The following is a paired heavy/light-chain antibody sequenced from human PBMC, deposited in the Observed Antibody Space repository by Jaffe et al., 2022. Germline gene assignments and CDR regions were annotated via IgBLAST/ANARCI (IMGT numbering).Heavy chain of an antibody. V-gene: IGHV4-38-2*02. Sequence: QVQLQESGPGLVKPSETLSLTCAVSGYSISSGYYWGWIRQPPGKGLEWIGSIYHSGSTYYNPSLKSRVTISVDTSKNQFSLKLSSVTAADTAVYYCARDGYSSSWYFGRNAAFDIWGQGTMVTVSS. CDR2: IYHSGST. CDR3: ARDGYSSSWYFGRNAAFDI. CDR1: GYSISSGYY. J-gene: IGHJ3*02. D-gene: IGHD6-13*01.
Light chain of an antibody. J-gene: IGLJ3*02. CDR2: ENN. V-gene: IGLV1-51*02. Sequence: QSVLTQPPSVSAAPGQKVTISCSGSSSNIGNNYVSWYQQLPGTAPKLLIYENNKRPSGIPDRFSGSKSGTSATLGITGLQTGDEADYYCGTWDSSLSAGGVFGGGTKLTVL. CDR1: SSNIGNNY. CDR3: GTWDSSLSAGGV.